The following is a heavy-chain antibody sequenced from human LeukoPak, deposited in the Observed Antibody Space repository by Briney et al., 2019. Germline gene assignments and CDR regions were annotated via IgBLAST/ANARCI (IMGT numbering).Heavy chain of an antibody. CDR1: GFTFSSYA. Sequence: GGSLRLSCAASGFTFSSYAMHWVRQAPGKGLEYVSAISSNGGSTYYANSVKGRFTISRDNSKNTLYLQFNSLRAEDTAVYYCAKSGYSGYLYYFDYWGQGTLVTVSS. D-gene: IGHD5-12*01. CDR2: ISSNGGST. J-gene: IGHJ4*02. CDR3: AKSGYSGYLYYFDY. V-gene: IGHV3-64*01.